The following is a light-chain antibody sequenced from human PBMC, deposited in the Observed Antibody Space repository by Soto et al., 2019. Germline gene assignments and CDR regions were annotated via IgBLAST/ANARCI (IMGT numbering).Light chain of an antibody. V-gene: IGKV1-6*01. CDR3: LQNYRSPWT. CDR1: QAIGND. Sequence: AIPMTQSPSSLSASVGDRVTITCRASQAIGNDLGWYQQIPGKAPKLLIYAASRLHSGVPSHFSGSGSGSDFTLTISSLQPEDFATYYCLQNYRSPWTFGQGTKVELK. J-gene: IGKJ1*01. CDR2: AAS.